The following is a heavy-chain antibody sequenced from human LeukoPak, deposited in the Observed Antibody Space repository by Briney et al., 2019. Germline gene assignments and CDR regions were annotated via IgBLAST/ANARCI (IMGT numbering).Heavy chain of an antibody. V-gene: IGHV3-21*01. Sequence: GGSLRLSCAASGFTFSSYSMNWVRRAPGKGLEWVPSISSSSSYIYYADSVKGRFTISRDNAKNSLYLQMNSLRAEDTAVYYCARDLELGAYYFDYWGQGTLVTVSS. CDR2: ISSSSSYI. J-gene: IGHJ4*02. CDR1: GFTFSSYS. CDR3: ARDLELGAYYFDY. D-gene: IGHD7-27*01.